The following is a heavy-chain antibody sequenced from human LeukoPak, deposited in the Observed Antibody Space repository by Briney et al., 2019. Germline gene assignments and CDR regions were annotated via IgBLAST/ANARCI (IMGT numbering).Heavy chain of an antibody. Sequence: ASVKVSCKASGYTFTSYAMNWVRQAPGQGLEWMGWINTNTGNPTYAQGFTGRFVFSLDTSVSTAYLQISSLKAEDTAVYYCARDQIPVVVTAMGFDYWGQGTLVTVSS. CDR1: GYTFTSYA. CDR3: ARDQIPVVVTAMGFDY. V-gene: IGHV7-4-1*02. J-gene: IGHJ4*02. D-gene: IGHD2-21*02. CDR2: INTNTGNP.